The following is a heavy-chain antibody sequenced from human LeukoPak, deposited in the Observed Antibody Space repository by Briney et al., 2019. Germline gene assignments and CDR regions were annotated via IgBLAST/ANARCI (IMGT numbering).Heavy chain of an antibody. CDR3: GRDPSWGAIDY. CDR2: MNPDGNDK. CDR1: GFTFSNSW. Sequence: PGGSLRLSCAASGFTFSNSWMAWVRQAPGRGLEWVASMNPDGNDKGYMDSVKGRFTISRDNANSSLYLRMTSLRAEDTAVYYCGRDPSWGAIDYWGQGTRVTVSS. D-gene: IGHD7-27*01. J-gene: IGHJ4*02. V-gene: IGHV3-7*01.